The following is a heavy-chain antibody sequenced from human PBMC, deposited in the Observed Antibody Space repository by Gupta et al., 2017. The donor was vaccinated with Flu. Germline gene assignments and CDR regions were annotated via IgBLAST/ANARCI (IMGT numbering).Heavy chain of an antibody. Sequence: QITLKESGPALVEPTQTLTLTCMFSGFSLSTYGVGVGWIRQPPGKALDWLAFAYWDDDNRYNPSLKTRLTVIKDTAKNQVVLIVTNMDPEDTATYYCAHRRVGPRAWNDGDFDYWGQGTRVTVSS. CDR1: GFSLSTYGVG. J-gene: IGHJ4*02. V-gene: IGHV2-5*02. CDR2: AYWDDDN. D-gene: IGHD1-1*01. CDR3: AHRRVGPRAWNDGDFDY.